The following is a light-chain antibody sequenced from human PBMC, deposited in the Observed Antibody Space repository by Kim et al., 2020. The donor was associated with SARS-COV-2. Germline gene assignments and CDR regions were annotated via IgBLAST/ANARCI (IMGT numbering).Light chain of an antibody. CDR1: TGAVTSAHY. V-gene: IGLV7-46*01. J-gene: IGLJ3*02. Sequence: QAVVTQEPSLTVSPGGTVTLTCGSSTGAVTSAHYPYWIQQKPGQAPKTLIYDTHNKHSWTPARFSGSLLGGKAALTLSGAQPEDEADYYCMLSSGGRVTFGGGTQLTVL. CDR2: DTH. CDR3: MLSSGGRVT.